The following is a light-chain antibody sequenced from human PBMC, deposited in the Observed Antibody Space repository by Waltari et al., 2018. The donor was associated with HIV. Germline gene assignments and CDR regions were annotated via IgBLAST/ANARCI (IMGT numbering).Light chain of an antibody. CDR1: SSDVGGYHY. V-gene: IGLV2-14*03. CDR2: DVS. Sequence: QSALTQPASMSGSPGQSITISCTGPSSDVGGYHYVSWYQQHPGKAPKLMIYDVSNRPSGVSNRFSGSKSGNTASLTISGLQAEDEADYYCTSYTGSPPSWVFGGGTKLTVL. CDR3: TSYTGSPPSWV. J-gene: IGLJ3*02.